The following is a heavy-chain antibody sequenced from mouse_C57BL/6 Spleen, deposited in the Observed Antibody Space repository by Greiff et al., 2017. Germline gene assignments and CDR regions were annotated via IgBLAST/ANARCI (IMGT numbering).Heavy chain of an antibody. V-gene: IGHV1-15*01. J-gene: IGHJ1*03. CDR3: TKGAYSNYGYFDV. CDR2: IDPETGGT. CDR1: GYTFTDYE. D-gene: IGHD2-5*01. Sequence: VQLQQSGAELVRPGASVTLSCKASGYTFTDYEMHWVKQTPVHGLAWIGAIDPETGGTAYNQKFKGKAILTADKSSSTAYMELRSLTSEDSAVYYCTKGAYSNYGYFDVWGTGTTVTVSS.